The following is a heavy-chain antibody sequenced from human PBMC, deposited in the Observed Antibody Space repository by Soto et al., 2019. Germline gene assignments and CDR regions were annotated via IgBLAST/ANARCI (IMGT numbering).Heavy chain of an antibody. CDR3: ATRWNTMSTGYFHH. V-gene: IGHV3-7*01. J-gene: IGHJ1*01. Sequence: EVQLVESGGGLVKPGGSLRLSCAASGFTFSGYEMSWVRQAPGKGLQWVANINQDGSGKYFVDSVKGRFTISRDNAKNSVYLQMNSLRAEDTALYYCATRWNTMSTGYFHHCGQGTLVIVSS. CDR1: GFTFSGYE. D-gene: IGHD1-1*01. CDR2: INQDGSGK.